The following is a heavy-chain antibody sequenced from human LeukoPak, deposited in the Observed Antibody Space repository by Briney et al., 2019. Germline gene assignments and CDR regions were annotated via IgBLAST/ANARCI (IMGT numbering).Heavy chain of an antibody. Sequence: SETLSLTCTVSGGSISSGSYYWSWIRQPAGKGLEWIGRIYTSGSTNYNPSLKSRVTISVDTSKNQFSLKLSSVTAADTAVYYCARRWYQYDAFDIWGQGTMVTVSS. CDR1: GGSISSGSYY. CDR2: IYTSGST. J-gene: IGHJ3*02. V-gene: IGHV4-61*02. D-gene: IGHD2-15*01. CDR3: ARRWYQYDAFDI.